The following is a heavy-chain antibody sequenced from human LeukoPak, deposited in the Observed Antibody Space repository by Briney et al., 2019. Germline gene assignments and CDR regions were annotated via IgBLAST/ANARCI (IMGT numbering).Heavy chain of an antibody. CDR1: GFTFSSYG. Sequence: PGGSLRLSCAASGFTFSSYGMHWVRQAPGKGLEWVAVISYDGSNKYYADSVKGRFTISRDNSKNTLYLQMNSLRAEDTAVYYCAKVKSVAYYYYGMDVWGQGTTVTVSS. CDR2: ISYDGSNK. J-gene: IGHJ6*02. CDR3: AKVKSVAYYYYGMDV. V-gene: IGHV3-30*18.